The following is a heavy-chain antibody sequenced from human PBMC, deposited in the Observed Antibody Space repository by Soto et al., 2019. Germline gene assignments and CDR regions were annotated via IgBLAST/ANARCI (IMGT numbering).Heavy chain of an antibody. J-gene: IGHJ5*02. V-gene: IGHV4-59*01. CDR1: GGSISSYY. D-gene: IGHD3-3*01. CDR2: IYYSGST. Sequence: PSDTLSLTCTVSGGSISSYYWSWIRQPPGKGLEWIGYIYYSGSTNYNPSLKSRVTISVDTSKNQFSLKLSSVTAADTAVYYCARAPYYDFWSGYSDWFDPWGQGTLVTVSS. CDR3: ARAPYYDFWSGYSDWFDP.